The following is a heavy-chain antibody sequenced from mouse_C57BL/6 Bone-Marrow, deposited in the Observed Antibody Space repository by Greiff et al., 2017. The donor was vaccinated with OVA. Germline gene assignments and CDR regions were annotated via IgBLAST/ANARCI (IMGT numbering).Heavy chain of an antibody. Sequence: VQLQQSVAELVRPGASVKLSCTASGFNIKNTYMHWVKQRPEQGLEWIGRIDPANDNTKYAPKFQGKATMTADTSSNTAYLQLSSLSSEDTAVYCCARGNFGSSFDARDYGGQGTSVTVSS. V-gene: IGHV14-3*01. CDR2: IDPANDNT. CDR3: ARGNFGSSFDARDY. CDR1: GFNIKNTY. D-gene: IGHD1-1*01. J-gene: IGHJ4*01.